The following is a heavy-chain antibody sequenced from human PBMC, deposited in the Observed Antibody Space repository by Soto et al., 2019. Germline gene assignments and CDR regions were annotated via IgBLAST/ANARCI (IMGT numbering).Heavy chain of an antibody. J-gene: IGHJ6*02. Sequence: PGESLKISCKGSGYSFTSYWISWVRQMPGKGLEWMGRIDPSDSYTNYSPSFQGHVTISADKSISTAYLQWSSLKASDTAMYYCETSDILTGPPYYGMDVWGQGTTVTVSS. CDR3: ETSDILTGPPYYGMDV. D-gene: IGHD3-9*01. V-gene: IGHV5-10-1*01. CDR1: GYSFTSYW. CDR2: IDPSDSYT.